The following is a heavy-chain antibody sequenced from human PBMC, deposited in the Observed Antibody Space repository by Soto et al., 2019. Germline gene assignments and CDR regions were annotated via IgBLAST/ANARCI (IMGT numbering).Heavy chain of an antibody. D-gene: IGHD6-13*01. CDR3: ARELHQLTHNYYYYGMDV. CDR1: GFTFSSYG. Sequence: GGSLRLSCAASGFTFSSYGMHWVRQAPGKGLEWVAVISYDGSNKYYADSVKGRFTISRDNSKNTLYLQMNSLRAEDTAVYYFARELHQLTHNYYYYGMDVWGPGTTVNVSS. CDR2: ISYDGSNK. V-gene: IGHV3-30*03. J-gene: IGHJ6*02.